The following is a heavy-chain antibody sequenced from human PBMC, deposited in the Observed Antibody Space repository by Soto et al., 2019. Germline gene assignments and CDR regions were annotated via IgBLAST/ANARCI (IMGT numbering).Heavy chain of an antibody. Sequence: QVQLMQSGAEVKQPGASVKVSCKASGYTFTNYYMHWVRQVPGQGLEWMGIINPSGGGPAHAQNCRGRLPTTSDTSTTTIYMELNSLRSEDTAVYFCASSDMGGDGALEVWGQGTMVTVSS. V-gene: IGHV1-46*03. CDR2: INPSGGGP. J-gene: IGHJ3*01. CDR3: ASSDMGGDGALEV. CDR1: GYTFTNYY. D-gene: IGHD3-16*01.